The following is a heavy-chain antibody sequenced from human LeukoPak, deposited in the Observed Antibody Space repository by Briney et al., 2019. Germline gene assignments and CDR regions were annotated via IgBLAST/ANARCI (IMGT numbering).Heavy chain of an antibody. CDR3: ARLTGYSSESWFDP. J-gene: IGHJ5*02. CDR2: IHYSGNT. V-gene: IGHV4-59*01. Sequence: PSETLSLTCTVSGGSISRYYWSWIRQPPGKGLEWIGYIHYSGNTNYKSSLKSRVTISVDTSKNQFSLKLSSVTAADTAVYYCARLTGYSSESWFDPWGQGTLVTVSS. D-gene: IGHD3-9*01. CDR1: GGSISRYY.